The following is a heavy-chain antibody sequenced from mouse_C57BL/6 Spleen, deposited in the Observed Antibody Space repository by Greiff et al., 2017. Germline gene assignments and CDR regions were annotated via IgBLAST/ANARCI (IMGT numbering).Heavy chain of an antibody. V-gene: IGHV1-82*01. CDR3: ARGNYGNYENYAMDY. CDR1: GYAFSSSW. CDR2: IYPGDGDT. Sequence: QVQLQQSGPELVKPGASVKISCKASGYAFSSSWMNWVKQRPGKGLEWIGRIYPGDGDTNYNGKFKGKATLTSDTSSSTAYMQLSSLTSEDSAIYFCARGNYGNYENYAMDYWGQGTSVTVSS. J-gene: IGHJ4*01. D-gene: IGHD2-1*01.